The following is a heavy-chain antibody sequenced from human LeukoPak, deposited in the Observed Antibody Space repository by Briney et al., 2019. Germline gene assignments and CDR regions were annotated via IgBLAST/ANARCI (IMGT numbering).Heavy chain of an antibody. CDR1: GFTFSSYG. Sequence: PGGSLRLSCAASGFTFSSYGMHWVRQAPGKGLEWVAVIWYDGSNKYYADSVKGRFTISRDNSKNTLYLQMNSLRAEDTAVYYCARDELRFLEWFGMNVWGQGTTVTVSS. CDR2: IWYDGSNK. CDR3: ARDELRFLEWFGMNV. J-gene: IGHJ6*02. V-gene: IGHV3-33*01. D-gene: IGHD3-3*01.